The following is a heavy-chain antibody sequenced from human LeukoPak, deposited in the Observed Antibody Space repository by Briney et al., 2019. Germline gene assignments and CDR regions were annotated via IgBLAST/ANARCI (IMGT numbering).Heavy chain of an antibody. D-gene: IGHD1-1*01. V-gene: IGHV4-39*01. J-gene: IGHJ5*02. Sequence: SETLSLTCTVSGGSISSSSYYWGWIRQPPGKGLEWIGSIYYSGSTYYNPSLKSRVTISVDTSKNQFSLKLSSVTAADTAVYYCARRGLENWFDPWGQGTLVSVSS. CDR2: IYYSGST. CDR1: GGSISSSSYY. CDR3: ARRGLENWFDP.